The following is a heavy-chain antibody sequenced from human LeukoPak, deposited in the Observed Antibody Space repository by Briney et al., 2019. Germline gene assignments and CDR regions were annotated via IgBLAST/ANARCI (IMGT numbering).Heavy chain of an antibody. CDR1: EYSFTSYS. D-gene: IGHD3-3*01. V-gene: IGHV1-3*01. CDR3: AKSSGYYYFDY. J-gene: IGHJ4*02. CDR2: INPGNRKT. Sequence: ASVKVSCKASEYSFTSYSLHWLRQAPGQRLEWMGWINPGNRKTKYSQKFQDRVTITRDTSATTAYMELNSLISEDTAVYYCAKSSGYYYFDYWGQGTLVAVSS.